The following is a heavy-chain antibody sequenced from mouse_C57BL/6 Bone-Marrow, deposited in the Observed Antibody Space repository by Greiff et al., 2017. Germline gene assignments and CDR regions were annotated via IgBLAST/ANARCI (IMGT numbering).Heavy chain of an antibody. CDR1: GYTFTNYW. CDR3: ARFRYGYDDPSWYFDV. D-gene: IGHD2-2*01. CDR2: IYPGGGYT. V-gene: IGHV1-63*01. Sequence: VKLVESGAELVRPGTSVKMSCKASGYTFTNYWIGWAKQRPGHGLEWIGEIYPGGGYTNYNEKFKGKATLTADKSSSTAYMQFSSLTSEDSAIYYCARFRYGYDDPSWYFDVWGTGTTVTVSS. J-gene: IGHJ1*03.